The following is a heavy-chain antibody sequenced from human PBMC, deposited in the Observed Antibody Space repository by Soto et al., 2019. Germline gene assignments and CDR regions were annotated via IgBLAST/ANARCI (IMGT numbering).Heavy chain of an antibody. Sequence: QLQLQESGPGLVKPSETLSLTCTVSGGSLSSSSYYWGWIRQPPGKGLAWIGSIYYSGSTYYNPSLKSRVTISVDTSKNQFSLKLSSVTAADTAVYYCARHGSIAAAGTGPYFDYWGQGTLVTVSS. CDR3: ARHGSIAAAGTGPYFDY. J-gene: IGHJ4*02. D-gene: IGHD6-13*01. CDR2: IYYSGST. CDR1: GGSLSSSSYY. V-gene: IGHV4-39*01.